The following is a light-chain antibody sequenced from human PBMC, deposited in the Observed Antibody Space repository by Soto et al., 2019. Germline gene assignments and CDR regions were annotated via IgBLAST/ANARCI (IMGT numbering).Light chain of an antibody. J-gene: IGKJ3*01. CDR3: QQYNDWPPFT. CDR1: QTVSSN. V-gene: IGKV3-15*01. Sequence: EIVMTQSPATLSVSPGERATLSCRASQTVSSNLAWYQQKPGQAPRLLIYGASTRAPGIPARFSGSGSGTEFTLTIGSLQSEDFAVYYCQQYNDWPPFTIGPGTRVDIK. CDR2: GAS.